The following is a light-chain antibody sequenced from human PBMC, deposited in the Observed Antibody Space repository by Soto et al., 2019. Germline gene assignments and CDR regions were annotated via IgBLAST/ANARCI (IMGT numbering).Light chain of an antibody. J-gene: IGKJ4*01. CDR2: TAS. Sequence: DIPMTQSPSSVSASVGDRVTITCRASQCIGRWLAWYQQKPGQDPKLLIYTASSLQSGVASRFSGSGFGTDFTLTISSLQPEDFATYYCQHVNSYPLSFGGGTKVEIK. CDR3: QHVNSYPLS. CDR1: QCIGRW. V-gene: IGKV1-12*01.